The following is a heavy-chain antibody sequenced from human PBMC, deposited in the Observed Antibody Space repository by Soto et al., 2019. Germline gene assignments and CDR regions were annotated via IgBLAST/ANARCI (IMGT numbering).Heavy chain of an antibody. J-gene: IGHJ4*02. CDR2: INHSGST. Sequence: SETLSLTCAVYGGSFSGYYWSWIRQPPGKGLEWIGEINHSGSTNYNPSLKSRVTISVDTSKNQFSLKLSSVTAADTAVYYCARVDYDFWSGYYTYFDYWGQGTLVTVSS. V-gene: IGHV4-34*01. CDR3: ARVDYDFWSGYYTYFDY. D-gene: IGHD3-3*01. CDR1: GGSFSGYY.